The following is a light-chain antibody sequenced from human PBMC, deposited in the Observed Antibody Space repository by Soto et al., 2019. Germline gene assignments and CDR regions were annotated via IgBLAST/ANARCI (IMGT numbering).Light chain of an antibody. CDR3: QQSSSTPQT. Sequence: DVQTAQSPSCLSGAVGDRVTITCRASQSISSYLCWYQQKPGKAPKLLINVASTLQSGVPSRFSGSGSGTHFTLAISSLQPEDFATYYCQQSSSTPQTFGGGTKVDIK. V-gene: IGKV1-39*01. CDR2: VAS. J-gene: IGKJ4*01. CDR1: QSISSY.